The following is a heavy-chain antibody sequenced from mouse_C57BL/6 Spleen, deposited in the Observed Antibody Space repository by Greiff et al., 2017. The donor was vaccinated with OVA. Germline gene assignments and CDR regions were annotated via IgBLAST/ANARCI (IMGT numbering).Heavy chain of an antibody. D-gene: IGHD2-1*01. CDR1: GFSLTSYG. CDR2: IWSGGST. J-gene: IGHJ2*01. Sequence: QVQLQQSGPGLVQPSQSLSITCTVSGFSLTSYGVHWVRQSPGKGLEWLGVIWSGGSTDYNAAFISRLSISKDNSKSQVFFKMNSLQADDTAIYYCARSLYYGNLYFDYWGQGTTLTVSS. V-gene: IGHV2-2*01. CDR3: ARSLYYGNLYFDY.